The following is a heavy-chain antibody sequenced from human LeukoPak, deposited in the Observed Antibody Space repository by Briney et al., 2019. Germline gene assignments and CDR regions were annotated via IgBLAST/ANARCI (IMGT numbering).Heavy chain of an antibody. Sequence: ASVKVSCKASGGTFSSYAISWVRQDPGQGLEWMGGIIPIFGTANYAQKFQGRVTITADESTSTAYMELSSLRSEDTAVYYCARSSRYYDSSGLQAYYFDYWGQGTLVTVSS. J-gene: IGHJ4*02. CDR3: ARSSRYYDSSGLQAYYFDY. D-gene: IGHD3-22*01. CDR1: GGTFSSYA. V-gene: IGHV1-69*13. CDR2: IIPIFGTA.